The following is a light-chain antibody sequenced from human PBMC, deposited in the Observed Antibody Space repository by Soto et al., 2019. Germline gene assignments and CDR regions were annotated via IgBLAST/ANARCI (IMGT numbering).Light chain of an antibody. J-gene: IGKJ2*01. V-gene: IGKV3-20*01. CDR2: GAS. CDR3: QQYAGSLPYT. CDR1: QSVSNSY. Sequence: EIVLTQSPGTLSLSPGERATLSCRASQSVSNSYLAWYQQKPGQAPRLLIYGASSRATGIPDRFSGSGSGTDFTLTISRLEPEDFAVYYCQQYAGSLPYTFCQGTKLEIK.